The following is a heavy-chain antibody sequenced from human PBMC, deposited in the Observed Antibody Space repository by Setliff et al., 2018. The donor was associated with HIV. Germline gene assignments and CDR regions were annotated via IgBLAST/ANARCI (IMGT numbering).Heavy chain of an antibody. J-gene: IGHJ4*02. CDR1: GYTFTASY. CDR2: MHPNSGAT. V-gene: IGHV1-2*02. D-gene: IGHD3-3*01. Sequence: ASVKVSCKTSGYTFTASYLHWVRQAPGQGLQWMGWMHPNSGATKYAQKFRDRVTLTGDTSISTASMELSSLKSDDTAMYYCATSTSRFLWNGFYQGGFGSRNSHSFENWGQGTLVTVSS. CDR3: ATSTSRFLWNGFYQGGFGSRNSHSFEN.